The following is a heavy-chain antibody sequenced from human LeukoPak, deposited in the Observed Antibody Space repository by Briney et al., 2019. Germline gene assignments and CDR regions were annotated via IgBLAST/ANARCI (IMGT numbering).Heavy chain of an antibody. Sequence: SETLSLTCTVSGGSISSGGYYWSWIRQHPGKGLEWIGYIYYSGSTYYNPSLKSRATISVDTSKNQFSLKLSSVTAADTAVYYCARDPLGGITGNWGQGTLVTVSS. CDR3: ARDPLGGITGN. V-gene: IGHV4-31*03. D-gene: IGHD1-14*01. CDR2: IYYSGST. J-gene: IGHJ4*02. CDR1: GGSISSGGYY.